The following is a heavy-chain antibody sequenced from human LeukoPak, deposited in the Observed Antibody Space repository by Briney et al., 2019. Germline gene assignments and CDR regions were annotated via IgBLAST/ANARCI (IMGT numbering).Heavy chain of an antibody. CDR2: INSNGDDT. CDR3: ARDPGRSPDY. D-gene: IGHD1-26*01. Sequence: GGSLRLSCAASGFTFSSYSMAWVRQAPGKGLEYVSAINSNGDDTYYVNSVKGRFTISRGNSKNTLYLQMGSLRAEDMAVYYCARDPGRSPDYWGQGTLVTVS. J-gene: IGHJ4*02. V-gene: IGHV3-64*01. CDR1: GFTFSSYS.